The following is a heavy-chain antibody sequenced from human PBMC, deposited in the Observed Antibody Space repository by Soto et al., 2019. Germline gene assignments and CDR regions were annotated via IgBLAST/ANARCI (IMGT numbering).Heavy chain of an antibody. Sequence: QVQLVESGGGXXXXGGXXXLSCAASGFXXXXXDMSXXXQAPGKGLEWVSCISSSGTATYYADSVKGRFTISRDNAKNSLYVEMNSLRVEDTAVYYCARKGPRAARPNHWGQGTLVTVSS. J-gene: IGHJ5*02. CDR2: ISSSGTAT. CDR1: GFXXXXXD. CDR3: ARKGPRAARPNH. V-gene: IGHV3-11*01. D-gene: IGHD6-6*01.